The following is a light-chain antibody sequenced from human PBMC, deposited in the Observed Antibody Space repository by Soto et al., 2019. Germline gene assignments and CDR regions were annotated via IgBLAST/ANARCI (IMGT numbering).Light chain of an antibody. CDR1: QSIGDT. CDR2: GAS. Sequence: EIVMTQSPATLSVSPGGRATLSCRASQSIGDTLAWYQQKPGQAPRLLIHGASSRVTGFPARFSGSGSGTDFTLTISSLQSDDCAVYYCQQYDNWPWTFGQGTKVDIK. J-gene: IGKJ1*01. CDR3: QQYDNWPWT. V-gene: IGKV3-15*01.